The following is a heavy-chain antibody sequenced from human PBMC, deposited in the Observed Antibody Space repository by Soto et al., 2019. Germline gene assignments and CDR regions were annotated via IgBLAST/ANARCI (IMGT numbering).Heavy chain of an antibody. D-gene: IGHD1-1*01. CDR3: ARENWNGAAP. J-gene: IGHJ4*02. Sequence: SETLSLTCAVSGGSISSYYWSWIRQPPGKGLEWIGYIYYSGSTNYNPSLKSRVTISVDTSKNQFSLKLSSVTAADTAVYYCARENWNGAAPWGQGTLVTVSS. CDR2: IYYSGST. CDR1: GGSISSYY. V-gene: IGHV4-59*01.